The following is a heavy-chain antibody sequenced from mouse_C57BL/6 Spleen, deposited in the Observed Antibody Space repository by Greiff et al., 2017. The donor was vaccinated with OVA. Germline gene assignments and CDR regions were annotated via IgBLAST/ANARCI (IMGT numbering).Heavy chain of an antibody. CDR2: ISSGSSTI. D-gene: IGHD1-1*02. V-gene: IGHV5-17*01. CDR1: GFTFSDYG. CDR3: ARGWWYFDV. Sequence: EVKVEESGGGLVKPGGSLKLSCAASGFTFSDYGMHWVRQAPEKGLEWVAYISSGSSTIYYADTVKGRFTISRDNAKNTLFLQMTSLRSEDTAMYYCARGWWYFDVWGTGTTVTVSS. J-gene: IGHJ1*03.